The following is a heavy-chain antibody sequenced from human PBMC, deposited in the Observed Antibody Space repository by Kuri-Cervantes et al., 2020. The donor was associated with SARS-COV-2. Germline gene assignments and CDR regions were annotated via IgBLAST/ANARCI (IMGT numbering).Heavy chain of an antibody. D-gene: IGHD3-22*01. V-gene: IGHV1-69*01. Sequence: GGSLRLSCKASGGTFSSYAISWVRQAPGQGLEWMGGIIPIFGTANYAQKLQGRVTITADESTSTAYMELSSLRSEDTAVYYCARDTYDSSGYHIPTRNWYFDLWGRGTLVTVSS. J-gene: IGHJ2*01. CDR3: ARDTYDSSGYHIPTRNWYFDL. CDR2: IIPIFGTA. CDR1: GGTFSSYA.